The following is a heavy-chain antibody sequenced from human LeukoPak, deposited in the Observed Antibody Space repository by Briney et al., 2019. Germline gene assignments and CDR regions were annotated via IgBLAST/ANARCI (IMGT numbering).Heavy chain of an antibody. CDR1: GFTFSSCS. J-gene: IGHJ4*02. CDR2: MCTSDTGP. Sequence: GGSLTLPCAASGFTFSSCSMSWARQATGRGLEWVSVMCTSDTGPQYADSVKGRFTISRDNSRDTMFLQMNTLEAEDTAVYVCARHYYGSGTYLDSWGQGTLVTVSS. V-gene: IGHV3-23*05. D-gene: IGHD3-10*01. CDR3: ARHYYGSGTYLDS.